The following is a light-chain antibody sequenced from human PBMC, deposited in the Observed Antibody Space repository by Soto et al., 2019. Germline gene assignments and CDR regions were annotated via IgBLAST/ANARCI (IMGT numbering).Light chain of an antibody. CDR2: KSS. J-gene: IGKJ1*01. CDR3: QQFNTSPWT. CDR1: QNISRS. V-gene: IGKV1-5*03. Sequence: MAQAPVTLSLSPVERATLSCRASQNISRSLAWYQQKPGRAPKLLIYKSSILESGVPSRFSGSGSGTEFTLTISSLQPDDFATYYCQQFNTSPWTFGQGTKVDIK.